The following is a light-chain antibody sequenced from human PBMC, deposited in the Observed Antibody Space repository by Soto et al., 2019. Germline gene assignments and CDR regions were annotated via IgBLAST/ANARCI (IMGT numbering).Light chain of an antibody. CDR3: HQCHSFPST. Sequence: DIQMTQTPSSVSATGGDRVTITCRASQNIDNWLAWYQQKPGKAPHLLIYSASTLQSGVPSRFSGSGSGTDVTLTINSLQPEDFGTYYCHQCHSFPSTFGQGTRLEI. CDR2: SAS. J-gene: IGKJ5*01. CDR1: QNIDNW. V-gene: IGKV1-12*01.